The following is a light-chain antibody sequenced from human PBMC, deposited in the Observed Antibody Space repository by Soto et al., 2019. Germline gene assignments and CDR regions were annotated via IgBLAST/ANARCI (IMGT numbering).Light chain of an antibody. CDR1: NSNLGDYNL. CDR2: EVI. CDR3: CSFEGISTFV. J-gene: IGLJ1*01. V-gene: IGLV2-23*02. Sequence: QSVLTQPASVSGSPGQSIAISCTGTNSNLGDYNLVSWFQQHPGEVPKLIIYEVIRRPSGVSNRFSGSKSGNPASLTFFGLQAEDEAQYYGCSFEGISTFVFGTGTKVTVL.